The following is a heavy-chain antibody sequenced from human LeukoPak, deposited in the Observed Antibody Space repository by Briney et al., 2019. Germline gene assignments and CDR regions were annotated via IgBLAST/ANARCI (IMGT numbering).Heavy chain of an antibody. CDR3: AESGYSSGWPFDY. J-gene: IGHJ4*02. V-gene: IGHV3-30-3*01. CDR2: ISYDGSNK. Sequence: PGRSLSLSCAASGFTFSSYAMHWVRQAPGKGLEWVAVISYDGSNKYYADSVKGRFTISRDNSKNTLYLQMNSLRAEDTAVYYCAESGYSSGWPFDYWGQGTLVTVSS. CDR1: GFTFSSYA. D-gene: IGHD6-19*01.